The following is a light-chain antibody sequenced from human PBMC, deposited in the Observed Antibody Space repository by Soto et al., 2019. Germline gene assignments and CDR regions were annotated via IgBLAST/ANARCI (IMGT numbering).Light chain of an antibody. Sequence: DIQLTHSPSTLSGSVGDRVTLTCRASQTISSWLAWYQQRPGKAPNLLIFDASTLESGVPSRFSGSGSGTTFTLTISSLQSDDFATYYCLQYNGYYRTFGQGTKVDI. V-gene: IGKV1-5*01. CDR1: QTISSW. CDR3: LQYNGYYRT. CDR2: DAS. J-gene: IGKJ1*01.